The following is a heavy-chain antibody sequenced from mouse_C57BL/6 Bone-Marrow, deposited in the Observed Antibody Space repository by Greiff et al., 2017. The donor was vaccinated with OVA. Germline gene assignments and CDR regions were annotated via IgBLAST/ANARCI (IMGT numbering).Heavy chain of an antibody. V-gene: IGHV7-3*01. CDR1: GFTFTDYY. CDR3: ASLLTSMDY. J-gene: IGHJ4*01. CDR2: IRNKANGYTT. Sequence: EVQLVESGGGLVQPGGSLSLSCAASGFTFTDYYMSWVRQPPGKALEWLGFIRNKANGYTTEYSASVKGRFTISRDNSQSILYLQMNALRADDSATYYCASLLTSMDYWGQGTSVTVSS. D-gene: IGHD5-1*01.